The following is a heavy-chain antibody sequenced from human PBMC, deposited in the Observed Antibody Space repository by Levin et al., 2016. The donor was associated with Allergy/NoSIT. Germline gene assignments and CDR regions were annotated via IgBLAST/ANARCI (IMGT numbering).Heavy chain of an antibody. CDR3: ARGDYYYDTSFLLY. D-gene: IGHD3-22*01. J-gene: IGHJ4*02. Sequence: WIRQPPGKGLEWVSSISSSSTYIYYADSVKGRFTISRDNAKNSLYLQMNSLRAEDTAVYYCARGDYYYDTSFLLYWGQGTLVTVSS. CDR2: ISSSSTYI. V-gene: IGHV3-21*01.